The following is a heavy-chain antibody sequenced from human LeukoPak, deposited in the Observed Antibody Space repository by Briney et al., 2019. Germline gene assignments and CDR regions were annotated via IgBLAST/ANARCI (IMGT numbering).Heavy chain of an antibody. CDR2: INPSGGST. D-gene: IGHD3-22*01. Sequence: GASVKVSCKASGYTFTSYYMHWVRQAPGQGLEWMGIINPSGGSTSYAQKFQGRVTMTRDTSTSTVYMELSSLRSEDTAVYYCARGSPSYYYDSSGYFGKPFDYWGQGTLVTVSS. J-gene: IGHJ4*02. CDR1: GYTFTSYY. CDR3: ARGSPSYYYDSSGYFGKPFDY. V-gene: IGHV1-46*01.